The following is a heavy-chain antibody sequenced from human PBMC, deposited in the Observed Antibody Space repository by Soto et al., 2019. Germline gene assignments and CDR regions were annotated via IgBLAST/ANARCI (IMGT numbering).Heavy chain of an antibody. D-gene: IGHD3-9*01. CDR1: GGSFSGYY. V-gene: IGHV4-34*01. CDR2: INHSGST. Sequence: SETLSLTCAVYGGSFSGYYWSWIRQPPGKGLEWIGEINHSGSTNYNPSLKSRVTISVDTSKNQFSLKLSSVTAADTAVYYCARSPRRNYDILTGYYSDYWGQGTLVTVSS. J-gene: IGHJ4*02. CDR3: ARSPRRNYDILTGYYSDY.